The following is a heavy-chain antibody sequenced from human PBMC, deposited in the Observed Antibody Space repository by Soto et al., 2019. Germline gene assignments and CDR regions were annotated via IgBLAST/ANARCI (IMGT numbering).Heavy chain of an antibody. V-gene: IGHV3-9*01. Sequence: GGSLRLSCAASGFTFDDYAMHWVRQAPGKGLEWVSGISWNSGSIGYADSVKGRFTISRYNAKNSLYLQMTSLRSEDTALYYCAKDMGYDLSPLGYFDYWGQGTLVTVSS. CDR1: GFTFDDYA. CDR3: AKDMGYDLSPLGYFDY. CDR2: ISWNSGSI. J-gene: IGHJ4*02. D-gene: IGHD5-12*01.